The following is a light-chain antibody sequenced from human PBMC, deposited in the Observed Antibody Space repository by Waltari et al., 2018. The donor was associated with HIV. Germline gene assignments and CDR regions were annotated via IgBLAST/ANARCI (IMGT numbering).Light chain of an antibody. J-gene: IGKJ3*01. Sequence: EIVMTQSPATLSASPGERATLSCRASQNIKNNLAWYQQKPGQAPRLLIHGASTTDTGISARSSGSGSGTEFSLTIGSLQSEDFAVYYCQQYHNWPFTFGPGTRVEMK. CDR3: QQYHNWPFT. CDR2: GAS. V-gene: IGKV3-15*01. CDR1: QNIKNN.